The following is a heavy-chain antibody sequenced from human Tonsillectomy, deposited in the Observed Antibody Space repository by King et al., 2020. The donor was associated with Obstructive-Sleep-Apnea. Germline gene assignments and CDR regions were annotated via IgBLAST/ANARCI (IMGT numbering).Heavy chain of an antibody. CDR1: GITFNTSA. Sequence: QLVQSGGGLVQTGRSLRLSCATSGITFNTSAMHWVRQAPGKGLEWVSGISWSRGNVGYADSVKGRFIISKDDTKNSLFLHMNGLRTEDTALYFCTIDMFYWGQGTLVTVSS. D-gene: IGHD3-10*02. J-gene: IGHJ4*02. CDR2: ISWSRGNV. V-gene: IGHV3-9*01. CDR3: TIDMFY.